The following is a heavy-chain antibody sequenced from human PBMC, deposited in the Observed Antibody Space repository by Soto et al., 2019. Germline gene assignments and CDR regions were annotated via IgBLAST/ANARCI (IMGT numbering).Heavy chain of an antibody. Sequence: QVQLVESGGGVVQPRRSLRLSCAASGFTFSSYGMHWVRQAPGKGLEWVAVISYDGSNKYYADSVKGRFTISRDNSKNTLYLQMNSLRAEDTAVYYCARHAYSSSYGWFDPWGQGTLVTVSS. V-gene: IGHV3-30*03. J-gene: IGHJ5*02. CDR1: GFTFSSYG. CDR2: ISYDGSNK. CDR3: ARHAYSSSYGWFDP. D-gene: IGHD6-13*01.